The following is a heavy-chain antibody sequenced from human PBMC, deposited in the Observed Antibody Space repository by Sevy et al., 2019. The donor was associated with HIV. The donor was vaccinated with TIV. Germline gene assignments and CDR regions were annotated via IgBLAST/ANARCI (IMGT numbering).Heavy chain of an antibody. D-gene: IGHD6-6*01. V-gene: IGHV3-11*05. J-gene: IGHJ4*02. Sequence: GGSLRLSCAASGFTFSDYYMSWIRQAPGKGLEWVSYMSSGTSYTNYADSVKGRFTISRDNAKNSLYLQMNNLKTEDTAVYYCTIDPVHFLWGQGTLVTVSS. CDR2: MSSGTSYT. CDR1: GFTFSDYY. CDR3: TIDPVHFL.